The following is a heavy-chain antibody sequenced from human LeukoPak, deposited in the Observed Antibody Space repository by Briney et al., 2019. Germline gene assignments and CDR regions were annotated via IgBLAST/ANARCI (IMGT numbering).Heavy chain of an antibody. V-gene: IGHV4-39*01. D-gene: IGHD3-22*01. CDR2: IYYSGST. CDR1: GGSISSSSYY. CDR3: ARTVMYYYDSSAGNWFDP. J-gene: IGHJ5*02. Sequence: SETLSLTCTVSGGSISSSSYYWGWIRQPPGKGLEWIRSIYYSGSTYYNPSLKSRVTISVDTSKNQFSLKLSSVTAADTAVYYGARTVMYYYDSSAGNWFDPWGQGTLVTVSS.